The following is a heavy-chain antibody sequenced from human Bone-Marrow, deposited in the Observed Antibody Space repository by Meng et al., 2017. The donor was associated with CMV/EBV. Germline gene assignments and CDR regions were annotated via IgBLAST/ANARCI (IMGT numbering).Heavy chain of an antibody. D-gene: IGHD3-9*01. Sequence: SSYQLSNLWIARVQQDPGQGLGWRGWISAKNGDTNSAQKVQSRVTMTTDTSTNTAYMELRSLRSDDTATYYCARSSYDILTGQNWFDPWGQGTLVTVSS. V-gene: IGHV1-18*01. CDR3: ARSSYDILTGQNWFDP. J-gene: IGHJ5*02. CDR1: SYQLSNLW. CDR2: ISAKNGDT.